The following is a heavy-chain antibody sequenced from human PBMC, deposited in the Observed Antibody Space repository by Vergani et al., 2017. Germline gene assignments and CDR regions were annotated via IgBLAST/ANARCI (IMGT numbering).Heavy chain of an antibody. V-gene: IGHV3-7*01. CDR1: GFTFSSYW. CDR2: IKQDGSEK. Sequence: VQLVESGGGVVQPGRSLRLSCAASGFTFSSYWMSWVRQAPGKGLEWVANIKQDGSEKYYVDSVKGRFTISRDNAKNSLYLQMNSLRAEDTAVYYCARSGYYYVYYFDYWGQGTLVTVSS. CDR3: ARSGYYYVYYFDY. D-gene: IGHD3-22*01. J-gene: IGHJ4*02.